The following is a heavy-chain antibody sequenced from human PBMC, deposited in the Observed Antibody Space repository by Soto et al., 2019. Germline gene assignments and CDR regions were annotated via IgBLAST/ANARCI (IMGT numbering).Heavy chain of an antibody. V-gene: IGHV3-23*01. CDR3: AKDGETYDYIWGSYGGIDY. CDR1: GFTFSSYA. J-gene: IGHJ4*02. D-gene: IGHD3-16*01. Sequence: EVQLLESGGGLVQPGGSLRLSCAASGFTFSSYAMSWVRRAPGKGLEWVSAISGSGGSTYYADSVKGRFTISRDNSKNTLYLQMNSLRAEDTAVYYCAKDGETYDYIWGSYGGIDYWGQGTLVTVSS. CDR2: ISGSGGST.